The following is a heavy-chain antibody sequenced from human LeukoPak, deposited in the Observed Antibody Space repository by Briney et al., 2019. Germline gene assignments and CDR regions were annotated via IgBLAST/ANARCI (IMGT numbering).Heavy chain of an antibody. CDR3: ARDQRERTTVTTWLYYYYYGMDV. V-gene: IGHV1-2*02. CDR1: GYTFTGYY. CDR2: INPNSGGT. D-gene: IGHD4-17*01. J-gene: IGHJ6*02. Sequence: ASVKVSCKASGYTFTGYYMHWVRQAPGQGLEWMGWINPNSGGTNYAQKFQGRVTMTRDTSISTAYMELSRLRSDDTAVYYCARDQRERTTVTTWLYYYYYGMDVWGQGTTVTVSS.